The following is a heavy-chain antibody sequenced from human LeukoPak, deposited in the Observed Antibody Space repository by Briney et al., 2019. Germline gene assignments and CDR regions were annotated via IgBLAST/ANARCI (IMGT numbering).Heavy chain of an antibody. V-gene: IGHV3-23*01. J-gene: IGHJ4*02. CDR1: GFTFSSYA. D-gene: IGHD2-2*01. CDR2: ISGSGGST. Sequence: GGSLRLSCAASGFTFSSYAMSWVRQAPGKGLEWVSAISGSGGSTYYADSVKGRFTISRDNSKNTLYLQMNSLRAEDTAVYYCARDMSVVPAAYFDYWGQGTLVTVSS. CDR3: ARDMSVVPAAYFDY.